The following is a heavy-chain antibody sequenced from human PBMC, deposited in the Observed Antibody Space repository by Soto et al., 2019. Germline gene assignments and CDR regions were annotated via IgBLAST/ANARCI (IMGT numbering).Heavy chain of an antibody. CDR2: ITTSSSTI. CDR3: ARGPRADSFDY. V-gene: IGHV3-11*01. J-gene: IGHJ4*02. Sequence: QVQLVESGGGLVKPGGSLRLSCAASGFTFSDYYMRWIRQAPGKGLAWVSYITTSSSTIYYADYVKGRFTISRDNAKNSLYLQMNSLRAEDTAVYYCARGPRADSFDYWGQGTLVTVSS. CDR1: GFTFSDYY.